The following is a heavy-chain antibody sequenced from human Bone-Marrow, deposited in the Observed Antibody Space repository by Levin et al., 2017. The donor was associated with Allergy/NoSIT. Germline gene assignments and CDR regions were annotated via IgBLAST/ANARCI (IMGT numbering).Heavy chain of an antibody. V-gene: IGHV3-66*01. J-gene: IGHJ4*02. CDR3: ATDHGSSWCLH. D-gene: IGHD6-13*01. Sequence: GGSLRLSCEGSGFSVNNNYMSWVRQAPGKGLQWVSVIYSGGSTNYADSVKGRFTISRDNSKNTLYLQMSSLRAEDTAVYYCATDHGSSWCLHWGQGTLVTVSS. CDR1: GFSVNNNY. CDR2: IYSGGST.